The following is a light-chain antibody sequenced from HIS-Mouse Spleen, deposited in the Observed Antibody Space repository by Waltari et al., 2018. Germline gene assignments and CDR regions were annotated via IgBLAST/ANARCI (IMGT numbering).Light chain of an antibody. CDR1: ALPKKY. Sequence: SYELTQPPSVSVSLGQMARITCSGEALPKKYAYWYQQKPGQFPVLGIYKASERPPGYPERFSRSSSGTIVTLTISGVQAEDEADYYCLSADSSGTWAFGGGTKLTVL. CDR2: KAS. V-gene: IGLV3-16*01. J-gene: IGLJ3*02. CDR3: LSADSSGTWA.